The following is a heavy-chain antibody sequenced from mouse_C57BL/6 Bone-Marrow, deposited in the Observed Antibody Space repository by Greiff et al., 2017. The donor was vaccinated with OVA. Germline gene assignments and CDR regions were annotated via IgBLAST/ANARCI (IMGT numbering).Heavy chain of an antibody. V-gene: IGHV1-69*01. CDR3: EIPYCYGSSYAWFAY. CDR2: IDPSDSYT. Sequence: VQLQQPGAELVMPGASVKLSCKASGYTFTSYWMHWVKQRPGQGLEWIGEIDPSDSYTNYNQKFKGKSTLTVDKSSSTAYMQLSSLTSVDSAVYYSEIPYCYGSSYAWFAYWGQGAPVTVSA. CDR1: GYTFTSYW. D-gene: IGHD1-1*01. J-gene: IGHJ3*01.